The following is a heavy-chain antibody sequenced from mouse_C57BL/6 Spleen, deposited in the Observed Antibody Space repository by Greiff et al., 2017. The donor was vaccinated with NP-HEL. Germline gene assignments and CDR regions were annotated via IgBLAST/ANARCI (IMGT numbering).Heavy chain of an antibody. CDR3: TSRYYYFDY. CDR1: GYTFTDYE. D-gene: IGHD1-1*01. V-gene: IGHV1-15*01. J-gene: IGHJ2*01. CDR2: IDPETGGT. Sequence: QVHVKQSGAELVRPGASVTLFCKASGYTFTDYEMHWVKQTPVHGLEWIGAIDPETGGTAYNQKFKGKAILTADKSSSTAYMELRSLTSEDSAVYYCTSRYYYFDYWGQGTTLTVSS.